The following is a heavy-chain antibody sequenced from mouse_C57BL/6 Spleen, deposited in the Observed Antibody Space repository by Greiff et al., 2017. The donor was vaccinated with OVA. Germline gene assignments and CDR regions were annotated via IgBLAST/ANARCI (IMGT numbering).Heavy chain of an antibody. CDR1: GFTFSDYY. CDR3: ARNYDYDEGYYLDY. D-gene: IGHD2-4*01. CDR2: INYDGSST. V-gene: IGHV5-16*01. J-gene: IGHJ2*01. Sequence: EVMLVESEGGLVQPGSSMKLSCTASGFTFSDYYMAWVRQVPEKGLEWVANINYDGSSTYYLDSLKSRFIISRDNAKNILYLQMSSLKSEDTATYYCARNYDYDEGYYLDYWGQGTTLTVSS.